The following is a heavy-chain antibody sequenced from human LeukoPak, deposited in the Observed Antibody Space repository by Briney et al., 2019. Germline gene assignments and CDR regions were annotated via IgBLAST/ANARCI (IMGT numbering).Heavy chain of an antibody. CDR2: ISSSGSTI. CDR3: ARVWMLAAAGTLDY. Sequence: GGSLRLSCAASGFTFSSYEMNWVRQAPGKGLEWVSYISSSGSTIYYADSVKGRFTISRDNAKNSLYLQMNSLRAEDTAVYYCARVWMLAAAGTLDYWGQGTLVTVSS. D-gene: IGHD6-13*01. V-gene: IGHV3-48*03. J-gene: IGHJ4*02. CDR1: GFTFSSYE.